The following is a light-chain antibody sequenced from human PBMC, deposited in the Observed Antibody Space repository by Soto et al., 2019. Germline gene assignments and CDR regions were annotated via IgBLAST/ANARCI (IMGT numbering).Light chain of an antibody. CDR3: QAYDYSLTAFV. V-gene: IGLV1-40*01. CDR1: NSNLGAGYD. CDR2: GNR. J-gene: IGLJ3*02. Sequence: QPVLTQPPSVSGAPGQRVPISCTGTNSNLGAGYDVHWYQQLPGAAPKLVIFGNRNRPSGVPERFSGSKSGTSASLAITGLQAEDEADYYCQAYDYSLTAFVFGGGTKLTVL.